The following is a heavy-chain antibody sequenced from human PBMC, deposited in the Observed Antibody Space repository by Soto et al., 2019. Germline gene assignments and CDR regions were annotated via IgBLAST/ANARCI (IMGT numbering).Heavy chain of an antibody. CDR2: IFSDNER. CDR3: ARMNVDSYQFYYAMDV. Sequence: SGPTLVNPTETLTLTCTVSGFSLTTGKMGVSWIRQPPGKALEWLEHIFSDNERSYSTSLQGRLTISKDTSGRQVVLSMTNVDPVDTATYYCARMNVDSYQFYYAMDVWGQGT. CDR1: GFSLTTGKMG. D-gene: IGHD4-17*01. J-gene: IGHJ6*02. V-gene: IGHV2-26*01.